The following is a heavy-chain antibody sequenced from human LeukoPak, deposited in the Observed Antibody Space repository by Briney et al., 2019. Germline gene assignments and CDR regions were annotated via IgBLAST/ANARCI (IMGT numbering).Heavy chain of an antibody. V-gene: IGHV4-59*08. D-gene: IGHD2-15*01. J-gene: IGHJ4*02. CDR3: ARQTGYCSGGSCYSPPYFDY. CDR1: GGSISSYY. CDR2: IYYSGST. Sequence: SETLSFTCTVSGGSISSYYWSWIRQPPGKGLEWIGYIYYSGSTNYNPSLKSRVTISVDTSKNQFSLKLSSVTAADTAVYYCARQTGYCSGGSCYSPPYFDYWGQGTLVTVSS.